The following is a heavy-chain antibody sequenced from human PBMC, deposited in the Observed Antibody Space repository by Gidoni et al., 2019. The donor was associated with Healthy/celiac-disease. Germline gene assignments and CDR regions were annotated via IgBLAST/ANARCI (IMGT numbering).Heavy chain of an antibody. CDR3: ARVGIAAAGGGGDY. Sequence: QVQLVQSGAEVTKPGASVKVSCKAPGYTFTSYDINLVRQGTGQGLGWMGWMNPKSGNTGYAQKFQGRVTMTRNTSISTAYMELSSLRSEDTAVYYCARVGIAAAGGGGDYWGQGTLVTVSS. CDR1: GYTFTSYD. D-gene: IGHD6-13*01. J-gene: IGHJ4*02. CDR2: MNPKSGNT. V-gene: IGHV1-8*01.